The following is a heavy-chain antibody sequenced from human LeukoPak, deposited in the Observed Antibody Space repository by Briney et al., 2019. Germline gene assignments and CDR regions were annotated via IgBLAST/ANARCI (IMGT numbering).Heavy chain of an antibody. J-gene: IGHJ5*02. Sequence: GESLKISCKGSGYSFTSYWIGWVRQMPGKGLEWMGIIYPGDSDTRYSPSFQGQVTISADKSISTAYLQWSSLKASDTAMYYCARLRVTMVRGVIRGLNWFDPWGQGTLVTVSS. V-gene: IGHV5-51*01. CDR3: ARLRVTMVRGVIRGLNWFDP. CDR1: GYSFTSYW. D-gene: IGHD3-10*01. CDR2: IYPGDSDT.